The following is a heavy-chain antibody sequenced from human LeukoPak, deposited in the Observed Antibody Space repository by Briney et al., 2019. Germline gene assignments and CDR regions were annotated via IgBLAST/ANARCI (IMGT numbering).Heavy chain of an antibody. J-gene: IGHJ4*02. CDR3: ARDLASTPYWEPDY. D-gene: IGHD1-26*01. CDR1: RYTFTAYN. Sequence: GASVRVSCKASRYTFTAYNIHWVREAHGQGVEWMVRINPNSGDTNYAQDLQDSVTKNRDTSITTAQMELSRLDSQDKAVYYCARDLASTPYWEPDYSGQGTMLTVSS. V-gene: IGHV1-2*06. CDR2: INPNSGDT.